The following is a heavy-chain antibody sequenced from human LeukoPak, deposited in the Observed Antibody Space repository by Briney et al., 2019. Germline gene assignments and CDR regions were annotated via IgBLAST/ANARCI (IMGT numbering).Heavy chain of an antibody. CDR1: GFTFNSYW. CDR3: ARVATNDFWSGYHYYFDY. J-gene: IGHJ4*02. CDR2: IRQDGREE. Sequence: GGSLRLSCAAAGFTFNSYWMSWVRQAPGKGLEWVTNIRQDGREEHYVDSVKGRFTISRDNAKNSLYLQMNSLRAEDTAVYYCARVATNDFWSGYHYYFDYWGQGTLVTVSS. V-gene: IGHV3-7*01. D-gene: IGHD3-3*01.